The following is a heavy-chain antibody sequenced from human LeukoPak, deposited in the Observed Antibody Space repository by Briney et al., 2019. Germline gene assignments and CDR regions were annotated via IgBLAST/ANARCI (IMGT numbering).Heavy chain of an antibody. CDR1: GYSISSGYY. Sequence: SETLSLTCAVSGYSISSGYYWGWIRQPPGKGLEWIGSIYHSGSTYYNPSLKSRVTISVDTSKNQFSLKLSSVTAADTAVYYCARSYIAAAGDLQYWGQGTLVTVSS. CDR3: ARSYIAAAGDLQY. D-gene: IGHD6-13*01. V-gene: IGHV4-38-2*01. J-gene: IGHJ1*01. CDR2: IYHSGST.